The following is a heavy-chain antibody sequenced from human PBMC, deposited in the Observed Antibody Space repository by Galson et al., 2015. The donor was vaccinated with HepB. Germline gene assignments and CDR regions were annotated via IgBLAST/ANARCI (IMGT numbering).Heavy chain of an antibody. J-gene: IGHJ6*02. D-gene: IGHD2-2*01. Sequence: SVKVSCKASGGTFSSYAISWVRQAPGQGLEWMGGIIPIFGTANYAQKFQGRVTITADESTSTAYMELSSLRSEDTAVYYCARVSAAPKSYYYGMDVWGQGTTVTVSS. CDR2: IIPIFGTA. V-gene: IGHV1-69*13. CDR1: GGTFSSYA. CDR3: ARVSAAPKSYYYGMDV.